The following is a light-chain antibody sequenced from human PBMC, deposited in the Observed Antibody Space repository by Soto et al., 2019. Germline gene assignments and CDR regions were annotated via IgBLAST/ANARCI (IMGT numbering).Light chain of an antibody. CDR2: EVT. Sequence: QSALTQPASVSGSPGQSITISCIGTSSDVGHYELVYWYQQLPCKAPKLIIYEVTKRPSGVPNRFSGSKSGNTASLTISGLLAEDEADYHCCSFAGGSTYVVFGGGTEVTVL. CDR1: SSDVGHYEL. J-gene: IGLJ2*01. CDR3: CSFAGGSTYVV. V-gene: IGLV2-23*02.